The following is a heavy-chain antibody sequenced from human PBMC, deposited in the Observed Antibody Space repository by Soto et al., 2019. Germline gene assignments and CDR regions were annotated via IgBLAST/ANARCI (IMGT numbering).Heavy chain of an antibody. Sequence: ASETLSLTCTVSGVSVSSNTYFWSWIRQHPGKGLERIGDIHYSGTTYYNPSLKSRVTMSVDSSKNQFSLKLNSVTAADTAVYYCASRHSSPYFDYWGQGTLVTVSS. V-gene: IGHV4-30-4*01. CDR1: GVSVSSNTYF. D-gene: IGHD6-13*01. J-gene: IGHJ4*02. CDR2: IHYSGTT. CDR3: ASRHSSPYFDY.